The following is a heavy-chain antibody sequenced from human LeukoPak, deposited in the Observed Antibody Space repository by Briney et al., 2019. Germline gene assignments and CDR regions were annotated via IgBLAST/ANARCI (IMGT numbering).Heavy chain of an antibody. CDR1: GFTFSGSA. Sequence: GGSLKLSCAASGFTFSGSAMHWVRQASGKGLEWVGRIRSKANSYATAYAASVKGRFTISRDDSKNTAYLQMNSLKTEDTAAYYCTRIEAPWGQGTLVTVSS. CDR2: IRSKANSYAT. V-gene: IGHV3-73*01. CDR3: TRIEAP. J-gene: IGHJ5*02.